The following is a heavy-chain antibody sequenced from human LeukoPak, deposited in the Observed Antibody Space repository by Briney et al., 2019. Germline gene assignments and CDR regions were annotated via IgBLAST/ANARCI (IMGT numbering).Heavy chain of an antibody. CDR2: ISSSGSTI. Sequence: GGSLRLSCAASGFTFSSYEMNWVRQAAGKGLEWVSYISSSGSTIYYADSVRGRFTISRDNAKNSLYLQMNSLRAEDTAVYYCARDNYYDSSGYRYFDYWGQGTLVTVSS. V-gene: IGHV3-48*03. CDR3: ARDNYYDSSGYRYFDY. J-gene: IGHJ4*02. D-gene: IGHD3-22*01. CDR1: GFTFSSYE.